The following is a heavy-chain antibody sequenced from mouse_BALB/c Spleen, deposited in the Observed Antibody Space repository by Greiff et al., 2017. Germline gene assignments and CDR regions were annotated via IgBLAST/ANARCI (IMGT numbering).Heavy chain of an antibody. CDR3: ARKGGFFPFAY. J-gene: IGHJ3*01. CDR1: GYAFTNYL. Sequence: VQLQQSGAELVRPGTSVKVSCKASGYAFTNYLIEWVKQRPGQGLEWIGVINPGSGGTNYNEKFKGKATLTAVKSSSTAYMQLSSLTSDDSAVYFCARKGGFFPFAYWGQGTLVTVSA. CDR2: INPGSGGT. V-gene: IGHV1-54*01.